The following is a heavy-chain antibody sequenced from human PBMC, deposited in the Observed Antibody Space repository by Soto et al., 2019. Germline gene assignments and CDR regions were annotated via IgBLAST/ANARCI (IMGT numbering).Heavy chain of an antibody. Sequence: EVQLVESGGGLVQPGGSLRLSCAASGFTVSSNYMSWVRRAPGKGLEWVSVIYSGGRTYYADSVKGRFTISRDNSKNTLSLQMTSLRAEDTAVYYCARSRQGIAIFGVVPYAFDIWGQGTMVTVSS. CDR2: IYSGGRT. J-gene: IGHJ3*02. CDR3: ARSRQGIAIFGVVPYAFDI. V-gene: IGHV3-66*01. CDR1: GFTVSSNY. D-gene: IGHD3-3*01.